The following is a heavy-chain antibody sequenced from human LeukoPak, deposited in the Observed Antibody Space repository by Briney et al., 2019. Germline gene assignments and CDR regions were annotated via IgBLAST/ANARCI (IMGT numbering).Heavy chain of an antibody. D-gene: IGHD3-10*01. Sequence: GGSLRLSCAASGFTFSSYAMSWVRQAPGKGLEWVSAISGSGGSTYYADSVKGRSTISRDNSKNTLYLQMNSLRAEDTAVYYCAKDGSSQGFGQWGQGTLVTVSS. V-gene: IGHV3-23*01. CDR2: ISGSGGST. CDR1: GFTFSSYA. CDR3: AKDGSSQGFGQ. J-gene: IGHJ4*02.